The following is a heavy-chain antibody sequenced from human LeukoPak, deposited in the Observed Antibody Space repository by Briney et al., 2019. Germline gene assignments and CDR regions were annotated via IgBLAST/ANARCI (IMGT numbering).Heavy chain of an antibody. CDR1: GGSFSGYY. D-gene: IGHD3-3*01. J-gene: IGHJ3*02. CDR3: ARVLRFRAFDI. V-gene: IGHV4-34*01. CDR2: IYYSENT. Sequence: SETLSLTCAVYGGSFSGYYWSWIRQPPGKGLEWIGSIYYSENTYDNPSLESRVTISVDTSKNQFSLKLSSITAADTAVYYCARVLRFRAFDIWGQGTMVTVSS.